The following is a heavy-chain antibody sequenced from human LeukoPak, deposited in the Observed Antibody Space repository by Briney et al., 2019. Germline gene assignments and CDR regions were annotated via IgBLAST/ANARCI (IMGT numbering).Heavy chain of an antibody. D-gene: IGHD3-10*01. J-gene: IGHJ5*02. CDR1: GFTFSSYE. CDR3: ARESLHGGSGSFDP. Sequence: GGSLRLSCAASGFTFSSYEMNWVRQAPGKGLEWVSYISSSGSTIYYADSVKGRFTISRDNAKNSLYLQMNSLRAEDTALYYCARESLHGGSGSFDPWGQGTLVTVSS. CDR2: ISSSGSTI. V-gene: IGHV3-48*03.